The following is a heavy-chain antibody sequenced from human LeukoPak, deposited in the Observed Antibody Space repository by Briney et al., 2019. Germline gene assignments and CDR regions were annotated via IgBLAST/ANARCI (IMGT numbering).Heavy chain of an antibody. D-gene: IGHD1-26*01. V-gene: IGHV3-64*01. CDR3: ARDGGGSPDY. CDR1: GFTFSNYA. Sequence: PGGSLRLSCAASGFTFSNYAMHWVRQAPGKGLEYVSAISDNGGSTFYANSVKGRFIISRDNSKNTLYLQMGSLRAEDMAVYYCARDGGGSPDYWGQGTLVTVSS. J-gene: IGHJ4*02. CDR2: ISDNGGST.